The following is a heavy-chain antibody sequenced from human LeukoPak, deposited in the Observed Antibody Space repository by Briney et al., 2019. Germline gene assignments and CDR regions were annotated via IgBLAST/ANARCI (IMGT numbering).Heavy chain of an antibody. D-gene: IGHD3-22*01. CDR1: GGSISSGDYY. CDR2: IYYSGST. J-gene: IGHJ4*02. Sequence: SETLSLTCTVSGGSISSGDYYWSWIRQHPGKGLERIGYIYYSGSTYYNPSLKSRVTISVDTSKNQFSLKLSSVTAADTAVYYCARVLYYYDSSGFRHPIFDYWGQGTLVTVSS. V-gene: IGHV4-31*03. CDR3: ARVLYYYDSSGFRHPIFDY.